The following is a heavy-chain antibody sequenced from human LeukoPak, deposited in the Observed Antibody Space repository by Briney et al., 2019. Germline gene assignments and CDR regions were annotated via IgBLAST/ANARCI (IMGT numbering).Heavy chain of an antibody. CDR1: GFTFSSYA. J-gene: IGHJ4*02. Sequence: GGSLRLSCAASGFTFSSYAMSWVRQAPGKGLEWVSAISGSGGSTYYADSVKGRFTISRDNSKNALYLQMNSLRAEDTAVYYCAKEWLRLRGPYYFDYWGQGTLVTVSS. CDR2: ISGSGGST. V-gene: IGHV3-23*01. D-gene: IGHD5-12*01. CDR3: AKEWLRLRGPYYFDY.